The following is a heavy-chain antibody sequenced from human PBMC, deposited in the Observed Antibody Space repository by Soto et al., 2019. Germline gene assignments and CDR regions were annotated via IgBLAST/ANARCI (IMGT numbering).Heavy chain of an antibody. Sequence: PGGSLRLSCTGSGFTCSSYSMNWVRQAPGKGLEWVSTISGSGGTTYYADSVKGRFTISRDNSKDTLYLQMNSLRAEDTAVYYCAKIGPSVGATGPYYYFDYWGPGTLVTVSS. D-gene: IGHD1-26*01. J-gene: IGHJ4*02. CDR3: AKIGPSVGATGPYYYFDY. CDR1: GFTCSSYS. V-gene: IGHV3-23*01. CDR2: ISGSGGTT.